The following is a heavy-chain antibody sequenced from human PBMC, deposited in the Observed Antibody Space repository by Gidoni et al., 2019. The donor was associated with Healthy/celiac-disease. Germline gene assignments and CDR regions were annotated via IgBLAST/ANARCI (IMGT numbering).Heavy chain of an antibody. CDR3: ARGAVVGATRFLDY. D-gene: IGHD1-26*01. CDR2: IYYSGST. V-gene: IGHV4-39*07. CDR1: GGSISSSSHY. Sequence: QLQLQESGPGLVTPSETPSLTSPVSGGSISSSSHYWGWNRQPPGRGLERIGSIYYSGSTYYNPSRKSRVTISVDTSKNQFSLKLSSVTAADTAVYYCARGAVVGATRFLDYWGQGTLVTVSS. J-gene: IGHJ4*02.